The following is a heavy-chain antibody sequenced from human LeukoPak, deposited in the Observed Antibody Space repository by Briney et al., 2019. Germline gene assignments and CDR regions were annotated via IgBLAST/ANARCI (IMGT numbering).Heavy chain of an antibody. D-gene: IGHD5-18*01. V-gene: IGHV3-21*01. CDR1: GFTFSSFS. CDR3: ARGLQLHDAFDI. J-gene: IGHJ3*02. CDR2: ISSSSSYI. Sequence: GGSLRLSCAASGFTFSSFSMNWVRQAPGKGLEWVSSISSSSSYIYYADSVKGRFTISRDDAKNSLYLQMNSLRAEDTAVYYCARGLQLHDAFDIWGQGTMVTVSS.